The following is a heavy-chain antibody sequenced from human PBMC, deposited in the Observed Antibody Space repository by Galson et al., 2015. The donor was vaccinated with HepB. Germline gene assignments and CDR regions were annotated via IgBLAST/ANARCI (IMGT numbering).Heavy chain of an antibody. CDR3: AKDGIMVANNPYHFHY. CDR1: GFTFTRYA. J-gene: IGHJ4*02. CDR2: ITSSGGNT. Sequence: SLRLSCAASGFTFTRYAMTLVRQAPGKGLEWVSSITSSGGNTYYTDAVKGRFTISRDNSKNTLSLQLNSLRVEDTAVYYCAKDGIMVANNPYHFHYWGQGTLVTVSS. V-gene: IGHV3-23*01. D-gene: IGHD2-15*01.